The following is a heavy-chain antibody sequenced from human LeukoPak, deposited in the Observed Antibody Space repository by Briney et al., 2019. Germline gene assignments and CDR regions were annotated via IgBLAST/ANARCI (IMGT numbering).Heavy chain of an antibody. Sequence: SETLSLTCAVYGGSFSGYYWSWIRQPPGKGLQWIGEINHSGSTNYNPSLKSRVTISVDTSKNQFSLKLSSVTAADTAVYYCAYSSSWYDAFDIWGQGTMVTVSS. CDR2: INHSGST. CDR1: GGSFSGYY. V-gene: IGHV4-34*01. D-gene: IGHD6-13*01. J-gene: IGHJ3*02. CDR3: AYSSSWYDAFDI.